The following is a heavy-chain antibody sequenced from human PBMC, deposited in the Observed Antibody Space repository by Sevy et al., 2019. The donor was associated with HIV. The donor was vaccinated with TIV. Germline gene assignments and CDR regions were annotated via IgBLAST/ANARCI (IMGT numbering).Heavy chain of an antibody. CDR1: GFTFSSYS. Sequence: GGSLRLSCAASGFTFSSYSMNWVRQAPGKGLEWVSSISSSSSYIYYADSVKGRFTISRDNAKNSLYLQMNNLRAEDTAVYYCARVGNDFWSGYSYDAFDIWGQGTMVTVSS. J-gene: IGHJ3*02. D-gene: IGHD3-3*01. CDR3: ARVGNDFWSGYSYDAFDI. V-gene: IGHV3-21*01. CDR2: ISSSSSYI.